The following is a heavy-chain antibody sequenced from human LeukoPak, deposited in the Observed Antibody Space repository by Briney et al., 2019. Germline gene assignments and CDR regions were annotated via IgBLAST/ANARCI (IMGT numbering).Heavy chain of an antibody. CDR2: ISSTGSTI. V-gene: IGHV3-11*01. Sequence: PGGSLRLSCAASGFTFSIYAMTWIRQAPGKGLEWVSYISSTGSTIYYADSVEGRFTISRDNAKNSLYLQMSSLRAEDTAVYYCARGKAYYYYGMDVWGQGTTVTVSS. CDR1: GFTFSIYA. J-gene: IGHJ6*02. CDR3: ARGKAYYYYGMDV.